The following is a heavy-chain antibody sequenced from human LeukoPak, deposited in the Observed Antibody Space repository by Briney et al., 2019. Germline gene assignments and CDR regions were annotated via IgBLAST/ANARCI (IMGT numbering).Heavy chain of an antibody. Sequence: SETLSLTCAVYGGSFSGYYWSWIRQPPGKGLEWIGEINHSGSTNYNPSLKSRVTISVDKSKNQLSLKLSSVTAADTAVYYCARDVGARLSGYWGQGTLVTVSS. J-gene: IGHJ4*02. CDR3: ARDVGARLSGY. D-gene: IGHD6-6*01. V-gene: IGHV4-34*01. CDR1: GGSFSGYY. CDR2: INHSGST.